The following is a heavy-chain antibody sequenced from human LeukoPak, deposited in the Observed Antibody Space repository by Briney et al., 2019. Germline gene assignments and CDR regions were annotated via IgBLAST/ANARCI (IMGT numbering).Heavy chain of an antibody. J-gene: IGHJ4*02. D-gene: IGHD1-1*01. CDR2: INHSGST. V-gene: IGHV4-34*01. Sequence: SETLSLTCAVYGGSFSGYYWSWIRQPPGKGLEWIGEINHSGSTNYNPSLKSRVTISVDTSKNQFSLKLSSVTAADTAVYYCARDRPHQLQHWGQGTLVTVSS. CDR1: GGSFSGYY. CDR3: ARDRPHQLQH.